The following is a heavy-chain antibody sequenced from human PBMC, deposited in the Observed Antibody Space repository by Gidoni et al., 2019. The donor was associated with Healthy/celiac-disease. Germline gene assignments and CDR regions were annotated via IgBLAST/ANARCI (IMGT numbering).Heavy chain of an antibody. CDR3: ARAFSDFWSGYLDY. CDR2: INAGNGNT. Sequence: QVQLVQSGAEVKKPGASVKVSCKASGYTFTSYAMHWVRQAPGQRLEWMGWINAGNGNTKYSQKFQGRVTITRDTSASTAYMELSSLRSEDTAVYYCARAFSDFWSGYLDYWGQGTLVTVSS. D-gene: IGHD3-3*01. V-gene: IGHV1-3*01. J-gene: IGHJ4*02. CDR1: GYTFTSYA.